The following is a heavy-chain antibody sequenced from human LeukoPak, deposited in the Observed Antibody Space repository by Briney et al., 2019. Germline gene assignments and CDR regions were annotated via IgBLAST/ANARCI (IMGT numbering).Heavy chain of an antibody. CDR1: GGTFSSYA. CDR2: IIPIFGTA. CDR3: AAKYYYDSSGYSY. V-gene: IGHV1-69*01. Sequence: ASVKVSCKASGGTFSSYAISWVRQAPGQGVEWMGGIIPIFGTANYAQKFRGRVTITPDESTSTGYMELTRLRSEDTAVYYCAAKYYYDSSGYSYWGQGTLVTVSS. D-gene: IGHD3-22*01. J-gene: IGHJ4*02.